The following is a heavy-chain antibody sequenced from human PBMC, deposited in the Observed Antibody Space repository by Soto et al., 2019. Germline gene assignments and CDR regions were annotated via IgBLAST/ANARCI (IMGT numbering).Heavy chain of an antibody. CDR1: GYSFTSYW. J-gene: IGHJ3*02. D-gene: IGHD3-3*01. V-gene: IGHV5-51*01. Sequence: PGESLKISCKGSGYSFTSYWIGWVRQMPGKGLEWMGIIYPGDSDTRYSPSFQGQVTISADKSISTAYLQWSSLKASDTAMYYCASPPFYDFWGFYYRPVSFDSFNIWG. CDR3: ASPPFYDFWGFYYRPVSFDSFNI. CDR2: IYPGDSDT.